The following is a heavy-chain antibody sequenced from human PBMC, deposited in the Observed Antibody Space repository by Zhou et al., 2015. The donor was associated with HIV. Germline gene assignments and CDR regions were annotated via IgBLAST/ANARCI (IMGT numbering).Heavy chain of an antibody. CDR3: ARDRGGATRPGWRYFDL. CDR2: LTPMFTRA. CDR1: GAPFNTFA. J-gene: IGHJ2*01. V-gene: IGHV1-69*06. Sequence: QVQLVQSGAELRKPGSSVKVSCKTYGAPFNTFALNWVRQAPGQGPEWMGTLTPMFTRADYSRKFRGRVTMTADMSTDTGYMELSGLRFEDTAVYYCARDRGGATRPGWRYFDLWGRGTLVTVSS. D-gene: IGHD6-6*01.